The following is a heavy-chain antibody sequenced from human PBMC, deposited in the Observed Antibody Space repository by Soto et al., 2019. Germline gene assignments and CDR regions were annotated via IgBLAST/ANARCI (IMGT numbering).Heavy chain of an antibody. CDR2: ISSSSSTI. CDR3: ARSDWGPFDY. J-gene: IGHJ4*02. Sequence: GGSLRLVCAASGFTFSSYSMNWVRPAPGKGLEWVSYISSSSSTIYYADSVKGRFTISRDNAKNSLYLQMNSLRDEDTAVYYCARSDWGPFDYWGQGTLVTVSS. V-gene: IGHV3-48*02. CDR1: GFTFSSYS. D-gene: IGHD2-21*02.